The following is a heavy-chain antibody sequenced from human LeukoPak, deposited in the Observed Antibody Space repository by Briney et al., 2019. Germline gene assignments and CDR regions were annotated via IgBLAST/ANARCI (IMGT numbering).Heavy chain of an antibody. Sequence: ASVTVSCKASGYTFNRYGISWVRQAPGQGLEWMGWISAYKSNTNYAQNLQGRVTMTTDTSTSTAYMELRSLRSDDTAVYYCARRSASYDLLGYWGQGTLVTVSS. V-gene: IGHV1-18*01. CDR1: GYTFNRYG. J-gene: IGHJ4*02. D-gene: IGHD3-3*01. CDR3: ARRSASYDLLGY. CDR2: ISAYKSNT.